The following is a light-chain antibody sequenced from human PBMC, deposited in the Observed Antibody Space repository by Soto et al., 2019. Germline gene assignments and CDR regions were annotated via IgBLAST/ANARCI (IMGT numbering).Light chain of an antibody. CDR3: HHYNNFPPYT. CDR1: QTISSD. V-gene: IGKV3D-15*01. CDR2: GAS. Sequence: IVMTQSPATLSVSPGERATLSCRASQTISSDLAWYEHKPGQTPKLVIFGASNRAAGIPARFSGSGSGTEFTLPISSLQSEDFAVYYCHHYNNFPPYTFGQGPKLEI. J-gene: IGKJ2*01.